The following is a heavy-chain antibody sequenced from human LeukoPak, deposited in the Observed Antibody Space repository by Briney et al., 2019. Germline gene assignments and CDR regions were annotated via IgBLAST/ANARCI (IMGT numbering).Heavy chain of an antibody. Sequence: SETLSLTCTVSGGSISTTSYYWSWIRQPPGKGLEWIGSIYYSGSTNYNPSLKSRVTISVDTSKNQFSLKLSSVTVADTAVYYCARGDSSGYRDAFDIWGQGTMVTVSS. J-gene: IGHJ3*02. V-gene: IGHV4-39*07. D-gene: IGHD3-22*01. CDR1: GGSISTTSYY. CDR3: ARGDSSGYRDAFDI. CDR2: IYYSGST.